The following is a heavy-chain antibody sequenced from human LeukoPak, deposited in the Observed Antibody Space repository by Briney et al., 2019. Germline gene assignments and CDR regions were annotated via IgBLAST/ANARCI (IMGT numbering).Heavy chain of an antibody. CDR1: GFTFSDYY. D-gene: IGHD2-8*01. Sequence: GGSLRLSCAASGFTFSDYYMSWMRQAPGKGLEWVSYISNSGTIIHDADSVKGRFTISRDNARNSLFLQMNSLRAEDTAVYYCARVEMGAFDVWGQGTMVTVSS. CDR2: ISNSGTII. J-gene: IGHJ3*01. CDR3: ARVEMGAFDV. V-gene: IGHV3-11*04.